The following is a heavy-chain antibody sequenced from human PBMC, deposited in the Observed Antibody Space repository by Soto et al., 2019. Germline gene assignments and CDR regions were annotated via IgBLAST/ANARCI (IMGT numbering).Heavy chain of an antibody. J-gene: IGHJ4*02. Sequence: EVQLLESGGALMQPGESLRLSCEASGFRFSTYAMYWVCQAPGKGLEWVSGISGTGKATKNADSVKGRFTISRDSSKNTVYLQMNSLRVEDTAVYYCAKEKGLLWGALDFWGRGTLVTVSS. CDR3: AKEKGLLWGALDF. CDR2: ISGTGKAT. CDR1: GFRFSTYA. D-gene: IGHD2-2*01. V-gene: IGHV3-23*01.